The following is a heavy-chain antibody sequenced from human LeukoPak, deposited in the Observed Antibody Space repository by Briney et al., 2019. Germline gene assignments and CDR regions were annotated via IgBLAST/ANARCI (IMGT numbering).Heavy chain of an antibody. V-gene: IGHV3-53*05. J-gene: IGHJ4*02. CDR3: AKTRLGYCSAGSCYSGLWFDY. Sequence: GGSLRLSCAASGFTVSSNYMSWVRQAPGKGLEWVSVIYSGGSTYYADSVKGRFTISRDNSKNTLYLQMNSLRAEDTAVYYCAKTRLGYCSAGSCYSGLWFDYWGQGTLVTVSS. D-gene: IGHD2-15*01. CDR2: IYSGGST. CDR1: GFTVSSNY.